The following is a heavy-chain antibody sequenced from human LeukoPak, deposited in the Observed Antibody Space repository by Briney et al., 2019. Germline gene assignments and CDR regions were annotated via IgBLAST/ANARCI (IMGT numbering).Heavy chain of an antibody. Sequence: GGSLRLSCAASGFTFSSYAMHWVRQAPGKGLEWVAVISYDGSNKYYADSVKGRFTISRDNSKNTLYLQMNSLRAEDTAVYYCARGGKYYDIHWFDPWGQGTLVTVSS. CDR1: GFTFSSYA. J-gene: IGHJ5*02. V-gene: IGHV3-30-3*01. D-gene: IGHD3-9*01. CDR2: ISYDGSNK. CDR3: ARGGKYYDIHWFDP.